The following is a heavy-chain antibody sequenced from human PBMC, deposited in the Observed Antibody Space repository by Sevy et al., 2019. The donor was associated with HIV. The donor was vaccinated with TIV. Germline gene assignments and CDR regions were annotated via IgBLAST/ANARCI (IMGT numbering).Heavy chain of an antibody. D-gene: IGHD3-22*01. V-gene: IGHV3-23*01. CDR3: AKAGYYDSSGYYFDY. J-gene: IGHJ4*02. CDR1: GFTFSSYA. CDR2: ISGSGGST. Sequence: GGSLRLSCAASGFTFSSYAMSWVRQAPGKGLEWVSAISGSGGSTYYADSVKGRFTISRDNSKNTLYLQMNSLRAEDTAVYYCAKAGYYDSSGYYFDYWAQGTLVTVSS.